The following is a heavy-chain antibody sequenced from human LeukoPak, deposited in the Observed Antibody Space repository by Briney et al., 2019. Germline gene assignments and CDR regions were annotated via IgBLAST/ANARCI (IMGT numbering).Heavy chain of an antibody. CDR3: TRGEYYDSSGYHEDYFDY. V-gene: IGHV3-73*01. D-gene: IGHD3-22*01. CDR1: GFTFGGSA. CDR2: IRSKANSYAT. Sequence: PGGSLRLSCAASGFTFGGSAMHWVRQASGKGLEWVGRIRSKANSYATAYAASVKGRFTISRDDSKNTAYLQMNSLKTEDTAVYYCTRGEYYDSSGYHEDYFDYWGQGTLVTVSS. J-gene: IGHJ4*02.